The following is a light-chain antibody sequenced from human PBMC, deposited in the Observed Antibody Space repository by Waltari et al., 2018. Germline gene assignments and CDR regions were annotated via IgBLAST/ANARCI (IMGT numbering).Light chain of an antibody. J-gene: IGKJ2*01. V-gene: IGKV1-5*03. Sequence: DIQMTQSPSTLSASVGDRVTITCRASQSISSWLAWYQQKPGKAPNLLIYKASSLESGVPSRFTGSGSATEFTLSISSLQPDDFATYYRQQYNSYPYTFGQGTKLEIK. CDR1: QSISSW. CDR3: QQYNSYPYT. CDR2: KAS.